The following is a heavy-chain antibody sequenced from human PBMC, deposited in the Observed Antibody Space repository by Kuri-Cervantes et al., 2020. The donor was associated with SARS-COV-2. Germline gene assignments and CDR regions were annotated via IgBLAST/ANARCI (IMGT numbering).Heavy chain of an antibody. Sequence: ASVKVSCKASGYIFTGYYIHWVRQAPGQGLEWMGWINPNRGDTNYAQRFQGRVTMTRDTSSTTAYMELVSLRSDDTAVYYCARDAPDRFLEWLFSDYYYYYYMDVWGKGTTVTVSS. CDR2: INPNRGDT. D-gene: IGHD3-3*01. J-gene: IGHJ6*03. CDR3: ARDAPDRFLEWLFSDYYYYYYMDV. V-gene: IGHV1-2*02. CDR1: GYIFTGYY.